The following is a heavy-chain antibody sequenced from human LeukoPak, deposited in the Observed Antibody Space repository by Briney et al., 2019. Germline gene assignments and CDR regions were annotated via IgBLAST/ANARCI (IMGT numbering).Heavy chain of an antibody. J-gene: IGHJ4*02. Sequence: GGSLSLSCAASGCTFTNYDMSWVRQAPGKGLEWVSTISDSGHSTSYADSVNGRFTISRDNSKNTLYLQMNSLRAEDTALYYCATGEFYFDFWGQGTLVTVSS. CDR1: GCTFTNYD. CDR2: ISDSGHST. V-gene: IGHV3-23*01. CDR3: ATGEFYFDF. D-gene: IGHD3-16*01.